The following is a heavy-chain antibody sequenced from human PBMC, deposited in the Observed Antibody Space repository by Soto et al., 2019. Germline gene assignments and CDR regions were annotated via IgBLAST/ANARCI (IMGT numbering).Heavy chain of an antibody. D-gene: IGHD3-3*01. J-gene: IGHJ5*01. Sequence: SETLSLTCAVYGGSFSDYYWSWIRQPPGKGLEWIGEINHSGSTNHNPSLKSRVTISVDTSKNQVSLKLRSVTAADTAVYYCARDGVWISGVVTERGFDSWGQGTLVTVSS. CDR2: INHSGST. CDR1: GGSFSDYY. V-gene: IGHV4-34*01. CDR3: ARDGVWISGVVTERGFDS.